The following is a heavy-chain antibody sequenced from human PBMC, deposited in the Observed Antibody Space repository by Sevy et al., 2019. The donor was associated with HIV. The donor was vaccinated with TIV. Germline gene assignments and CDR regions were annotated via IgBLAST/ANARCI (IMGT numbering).Heavy chain of an antibody. V-gene: IGHV3-7*01. D-gene: IGHD2-2*01. Sequence: GGSLRLSCAASGFTFSTYWMSWFRQAPGKGLEWVANITEDGTEKFYVDSAKGRFTMSRENAKNSLYLQMNSLRAEDAAVYYCARDNATVSRRGLRYYYYGTDVWGQGTTVTVSS. J-gene: IGHJ6*02. CDR2: ITEDGTEK. CDR1: GFTFSTYW. CDR3: ARDNATVSRRGLRYYYYGTDV.